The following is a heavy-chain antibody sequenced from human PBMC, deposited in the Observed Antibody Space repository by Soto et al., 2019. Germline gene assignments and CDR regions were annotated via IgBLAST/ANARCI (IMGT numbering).Heavy chain of an antibody. Sequence: SETLSLTCTVSGGYVSSGSYSWSWIRQPPGKGLEWIGYIYYSGSTNYNPSLKSRVTISVDTSKNQFSLKLSSVTAADTAVYYCARDVTIFGVDYFDYWGQGTLVTVSS. V-gene: IGHV4-61*01. D-gene: IGHD3-3*01. J-gene: IGHJ4*02. CDR3: ARDVTIFGVDYFDY. CDR2: IYYSGST. CDR1: GGYVSSGSYS.